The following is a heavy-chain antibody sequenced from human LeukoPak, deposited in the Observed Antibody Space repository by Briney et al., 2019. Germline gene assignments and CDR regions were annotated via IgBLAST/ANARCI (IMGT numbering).Heavy chain of an antibody. Sequence: PSETLSLTCTVSGGSISSYYWSWIRQPAGKGLEWIGRIYTSGSTNYNPSLKSRVTMSVDTSKNQFSLKLSSVTAADTAVYYCARLDYYDSSGYRIDAFDIWGQGTMVTVSS. V-gene: IGHV4-4*07. CDR3: ARLDYYDSSGYRIDAFDI. CDR1: GGSISSYY. J-gene: IGHJ3*02. CDR2: IYTSGST. D-gene: IGHD3-22*01.